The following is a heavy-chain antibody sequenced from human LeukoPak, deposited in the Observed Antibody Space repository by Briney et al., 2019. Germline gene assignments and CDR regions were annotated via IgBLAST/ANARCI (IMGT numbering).Heavy chain of an antibody. CDR2: ISYDGSNK. V-gene: IGHV3-30-3*01. D-gene: IGHD6-13*01. CDR3: ARVIGGKQQLVLDY. Sequence: GGSLRLSCAASGFTFSSYAMHWVRQAPGKGLEWVAVISYDGSNKYYADSVKGRFTISRDNSKNTLYLLMNSLRAEDTAVYYCARVIGGKQQLVLDYWGQGTLVTVSS. CDR1: GFTFSSYA. J-gene: IGHJ4*02.